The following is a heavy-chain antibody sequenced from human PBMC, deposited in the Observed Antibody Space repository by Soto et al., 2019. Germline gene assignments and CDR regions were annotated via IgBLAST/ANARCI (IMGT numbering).Heavy chain of an antibody. CDR3: ARGLELRYFDWLLRDYYYGMDV. J-gene: IGHJ6*02. D-gene: IGHD3-9*01. Sequence: SETLSLTCAVYGGSFSGYYWSWIRQPPGKGLGWIGEINHSGSTNYNPYLKSRVTISVDTSKNQFFLKLSSVTAADTAVYYCARGLELRYFDWLLRDYYYGMDVWGQGTTVTVSS. CDR1: GGSFSGYY. V-gene: IGHV4-34*01. CDR2: INHSGST.